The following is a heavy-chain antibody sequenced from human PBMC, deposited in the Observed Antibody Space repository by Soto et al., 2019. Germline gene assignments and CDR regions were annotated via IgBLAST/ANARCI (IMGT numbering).Heavy chain of an antibody. CDR2: ISAYNGNT. CDR3: AWSAAAGQNWFEP. Sequence: GASVKVSCKASGYTFTSYGISWVRQAPGQGLEWMGWISAYNGNTNYAQKLQGRVTMTTDTSTSTAYMELRSLRSDDTAVYYCAWSAAAGQNWFEPWGQGTRVNVSS. D-gene: IGHD6-13*01. V-gene: IGHV1-18*01. J-gene: IGHJ5*02. CDR1: GYTFTSYG.